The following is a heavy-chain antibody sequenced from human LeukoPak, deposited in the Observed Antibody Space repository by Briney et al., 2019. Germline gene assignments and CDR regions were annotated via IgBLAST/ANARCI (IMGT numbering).Heavy chain of an antibody. CDR1: GGSISSYY. Sequence: PSETLSLTCTVSGGSISSYYWSWIRQPPGKGLEWIGYIYYSGSTKYSPSLKSRVTISVDTSKNQFSLKLSSVTAADTAVYYCARGYYHDSSGLDYWGQGTLVTVSS. CDR2: IYYSGST. CDR3: ARGYYHDSSGLDY. J-gene: IGHJ4*02. V-gene: IGHV4-59*01. D-gene: IGHD3-22*01.